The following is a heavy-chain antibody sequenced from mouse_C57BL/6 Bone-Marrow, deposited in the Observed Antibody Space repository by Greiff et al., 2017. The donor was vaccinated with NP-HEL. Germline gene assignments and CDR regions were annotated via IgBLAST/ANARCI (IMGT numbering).Heavy chain of an antibody. Sequence: EVKVVESGEGLVKPGGSLKLSCAASGFTFSSYAMSWVRQTPEKRLEWVAYISSGGDYIYYADTVKGRFTISRDNARNTLYLQMSSLKSEDTAMYYCTREGTYGNYAMDYWGQGTSVTVSS. V-gene: IGHV5-9-1*02. CDR1: GFTFSSYA. CDR3: TREGTYGNYAMDY. CDR2: ISSGGDYI. J-gene: IGHJ4*01. D-gene: IGHD1-1*01.